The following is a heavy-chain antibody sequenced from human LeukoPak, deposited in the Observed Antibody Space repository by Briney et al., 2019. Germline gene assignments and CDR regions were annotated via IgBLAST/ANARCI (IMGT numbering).Heavy chain of an antibody. CDR3: VKGGSSSHNWFDP. CDR1: GFTFRDFG. V-gene: IGHV3-30*02. Sequence: GGSLRLSCAASGFTFRDFGMHWVRQAPGKGLEWVAFIRSDGSKDYYPDSVKGRFTISRDNSRTTLYLQMHSLRIEDTAVYYCVKGGSSSHNWFDPWGQGILVTVSS. D-gene: IGHD6-13*01. J-gene: IGHJ5*02. CDR2: IRSDGSKD.